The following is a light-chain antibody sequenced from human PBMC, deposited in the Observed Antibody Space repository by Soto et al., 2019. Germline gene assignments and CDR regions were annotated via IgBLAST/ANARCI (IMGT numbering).Light chain of an antibody. J-gene: IGKJ1*01. CDR2: GAS. V-gene: IGKV3-15*01. CDR1: QSVSSN. CDR3: QQSDKWPPT. Sequence: ASQSVSSNLAWYQQKAGQAPRLLMYGASTRAIGIPGRFSGSGSGTEFTLTISSLQSEDFAVYYCQQSDKWPPTFGQGTKVDIK.